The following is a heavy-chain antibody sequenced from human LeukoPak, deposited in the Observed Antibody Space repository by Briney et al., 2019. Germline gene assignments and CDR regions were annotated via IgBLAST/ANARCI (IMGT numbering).Heavy chain of an antibody. CDR2: IRSKANSYAT. D-gene: IGHD6-19*01. CDR3: TVVIAVAGT. Sequence: GGSLRLSCAASGFTFSGSAMHWVRQASGKGLEWVGRIRSKANSYATAYAASVKGRFTISRGDSKNTAYLQMNSLKTEDTAVYYCTVVIAVAGTWGQGTLVTVSS. J-gene: IGHJ5*02. CDR1: GFTFSGSA. V-gene: IGHV3-73*01.